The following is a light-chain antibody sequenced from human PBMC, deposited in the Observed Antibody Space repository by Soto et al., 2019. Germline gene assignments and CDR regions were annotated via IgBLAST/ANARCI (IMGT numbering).Light chain of an antibody. Sequence: QPVLTQSTSASASLGASVKLTCTLSSGPSTYAIAWHQQQPEKGPRYLMNLNSDGRHTKGDGIPDRFSGSSSGTERYLTISSLQSEDEADYYCQTWGTGLLVFGGGTKVTVL. CDR2: LNSDGRH. CDR3: QTWGTGLLV. V-gene: IGLV4-69*01. CDR1: SGPSTYA. J-gene: IGLJ2*01.